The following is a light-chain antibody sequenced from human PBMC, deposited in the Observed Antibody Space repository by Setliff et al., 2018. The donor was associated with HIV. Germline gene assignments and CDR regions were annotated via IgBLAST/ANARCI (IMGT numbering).Light chain of an antibody. CDR3: SSYTSRSTKV. CDR1: SSDVGGYNY. Sequence: QSVLTQPASVPGSPGQSITISCSGTSSDVGGYNYVSWYQQHPGKAPKLMIYDVNKRPSGVSNRFSGSKSGNTASLTISGLQAEDEADYYCSSYTSRSTKVFGTGTKVTVL. CDR2: DVN. V-gene: IGLV2-14*01. J-gene: IGLJ1*01.